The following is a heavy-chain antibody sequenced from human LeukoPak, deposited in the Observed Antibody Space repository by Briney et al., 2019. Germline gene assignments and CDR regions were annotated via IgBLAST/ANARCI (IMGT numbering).Heavy chain of an antibody. CDR2: IYYSGST. J-gene: IGHJ4*02. Sequence: KPSETLSLTCTDSGGSISSYYWSWIRQPPGKGLEWIGYIYYSGSTNYNPSLKSRVTISVDTSKNQFSLKLSPVTAADTAVYYCARGSGWYESDYWGQGTLVTVSS. V-gene: IGHV4-59*01. CDR3: ARGSGWYESDY. D-gene: IGHD6-19*01. CDR1: GGSISSYY.